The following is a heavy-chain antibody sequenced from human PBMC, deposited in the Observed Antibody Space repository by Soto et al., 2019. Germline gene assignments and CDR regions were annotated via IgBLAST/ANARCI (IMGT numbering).Heavy chain of an antibody. Sequence: SETLSLTCTVSGGSISSGGYYCSWIRKHPGKGLEWIGYIYYSGSTYYNPSLKSRVTISVDTSKNQFSLKLSSVTAADTAVYYCARGPLYYDLRHWFDPWGQGTLVTVSS. D-gene: IGHD3-3*01. J-gene: IGHJ5*02. CDR1: GGSISSGGYY. CDR3: ARGPLYYDLRHWFDP. CDR2: IYYSGST. V-gene: IGHV4-31*03.